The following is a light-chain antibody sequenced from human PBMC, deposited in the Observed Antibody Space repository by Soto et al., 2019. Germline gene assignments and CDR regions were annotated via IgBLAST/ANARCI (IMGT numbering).Light chain of an antibody. V-gene: IGLV2-23*01. CDR2: QGT. J-gene: IGLJ2*01. Sequence: QSVLTQPASVSGSPGQSITISCTGASSDIENYNLVSWYQQHPGKAPKLMIYQGTKRPSGVSNRLSGSKSGNTASLTISGLQAEDEADYYCCSKAGNARVVFGGGTQLTVL. CDR3: CSKAGNARVV. CDR1: SSDIENYNL.